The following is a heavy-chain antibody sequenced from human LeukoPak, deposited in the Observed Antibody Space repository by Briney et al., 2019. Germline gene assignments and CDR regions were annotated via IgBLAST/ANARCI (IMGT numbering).Heavy chain of an antibody. D-gene: IGHD1-26*01. CDR3: ARDIPRGSTHLDY. CDR1: GFIFSNYW. V-gene: IGHV3-7*01. J-gene: IGHJ4*02. Sequence: GGSLRLSCAGSGFIFSNYWMTWVRQAPGKGLEWVASIEDDGDQKKYGDSVKGRFTISRDNAENSLSLQMNILRVEDTAVYYCARDIPRGSTHLDYWGQGTLVTVSA. CDR2: IEDDGDQK.